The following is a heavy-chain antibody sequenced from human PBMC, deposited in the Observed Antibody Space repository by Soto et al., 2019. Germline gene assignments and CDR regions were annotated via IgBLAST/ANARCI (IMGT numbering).Heavy chain of an antibody. V-gene: IGHV1-3*01. Sequence: ASVKVSCKASGYTFTSYAMHWVRQAPGQRLEWMGWINAGNGNTKYSQKFQGRVTITRDTSASTAYMELSSLRSEDTAVYYCARDLEDIVVVPAAPSSGAFDIWGQGTMVTVSS. J-gene: IGHJ3*02. CDR2: INAGNGNT. CDR3: ARDLEDIVVVPAAPSSGAFDI. CDR1: GYTFTSYA. D-gene: IGHD2-2*01.